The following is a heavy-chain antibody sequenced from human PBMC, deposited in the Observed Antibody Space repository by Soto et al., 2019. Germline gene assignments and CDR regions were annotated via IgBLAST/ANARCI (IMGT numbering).Heavy chain of an antibody. CDR3: ARYPSRIAVAGTDAFDI. CDR1: GFSLSNARMG. CDR2: IFSNDEK. Sequence: QVTLKESGPVLVKPTETLTLTCTVSGFSLSNARMGVSWIRQPPGKALEWLAHIFSNDEKSYSTSLNRRLPRSKDTSKRQVALTMTNMEPVDTATYYCARYPSRIAVAGTDAFDIWGQGTMVNVSS. D-gene: IGHD6-19*01. J-gene: IGHJ3*02. V-gene: IGHV2-26*01.